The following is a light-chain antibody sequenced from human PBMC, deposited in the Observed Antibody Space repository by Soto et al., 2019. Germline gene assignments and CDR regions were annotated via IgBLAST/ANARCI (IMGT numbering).Light chain of an antibody. V-gene: IGKV3D-15*01. CDR3: QQYHNLVWT. CDR2: GAS. Sequence: EIVMTQSPDTLSVSPGERATLSCRASQSISSNLGWYQQKPGQGPRLLIYGASTRATGIPARFSGSGSGTEFTLTISSLQSEDFAVYFCQQYHNLVWTFGRGTKVEI. J-gene: IGKJ1*01. CDR1: QSISSN.